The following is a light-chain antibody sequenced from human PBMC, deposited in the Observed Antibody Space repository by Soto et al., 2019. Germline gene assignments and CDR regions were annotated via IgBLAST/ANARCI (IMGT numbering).Light chain of an antibody. CDR3: QQRSNWA. CDR2: DAS. Sequence: EIVLTQSPGTLSLSPGERATLSCRASQSVSSYLAWYQQKPGQAPRLLIYDASSRPTDIPARFSGSGPGTDFTLTISSLEPEDFAVYYCQQRSNWAFGQGTRLEIK. V-gene: IGKV3-11*01. CDR1: QSVSSY. J-gene: IGKJ5*01.